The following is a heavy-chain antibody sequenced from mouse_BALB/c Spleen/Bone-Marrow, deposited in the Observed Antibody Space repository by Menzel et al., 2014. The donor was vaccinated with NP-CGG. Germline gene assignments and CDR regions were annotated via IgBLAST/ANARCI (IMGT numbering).Heavy chain of an antibody. CDR3: ARDRLGAYSDY. V-gene: IGHV14-3*02. D-gene: IGHD3-2*02. Sequence: DVKLQESGAELVKPGASVKLSCTASGFNIKDTYMHWVKQRPEQGLEWIGRVDPANGNTKYDPKFQGKATITADTSSNTAYLQLSSLRSEDTAVYYCARDRLGAYSDYWGQGTPLTVSA. CDR1: GFNIKDTY. J-gene: IGHJ2*01. CDR2: VDPANGNT.